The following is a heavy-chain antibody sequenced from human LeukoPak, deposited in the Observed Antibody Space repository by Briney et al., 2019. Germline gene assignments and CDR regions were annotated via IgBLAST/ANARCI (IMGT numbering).Heavy chain of an antibody. Sequence: ASVKVSCKVSGYILSELAIQWVRQAPGQGLEWMGWISAYNGNTNYAQKLQGRVTMTTDTSTSTAYMELRSLRSDDTAVYYCAGVSEAAAGPYYYYYYMDVWGKGTTVTVSS. J-gene: IGHJ6*03. CDR1: GYILSELA. CDR3: AGVSEAAAGPYYYYYYMDV. D-gene: IGHD6-13*01. CDR2: ISAYNGNT. V-gene: IGHV1-18*01.